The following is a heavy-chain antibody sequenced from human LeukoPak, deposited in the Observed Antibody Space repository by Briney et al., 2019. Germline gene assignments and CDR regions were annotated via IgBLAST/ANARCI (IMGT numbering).Heavy chain of an antibody. CDR2: ISSSSSYI. V-gene: IGHV3-21*01. D-gene: IGHD3-16*02. CDR1: GXTFSSYS. CDR3: ARDSLYDYVWGSYRPEHAFDI. J-gene: IGHJ3*02. Sequence: GRSLRLSCAASGXTFSSYSMNWVRQAPGKGLECVSSISSSSSYIYYADSVKGRFTISRDNAKNSLYLQMNSLRAEDTAVYYCARDSLYDYVWGSYRPEHAFDIWGQGTMVTVSS.